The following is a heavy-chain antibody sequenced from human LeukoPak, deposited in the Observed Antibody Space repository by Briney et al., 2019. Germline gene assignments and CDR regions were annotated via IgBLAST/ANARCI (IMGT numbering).Heavy chain of an antibody. J-gene: IGHJ3*02. D-gene: IGHD5-18*01. CDR1: GVSISSYY. V-gene: IGHV4-59*08. CDR3: ARPSVDTAMVTINAFDI. CDR2: IYYSGST. Sequence: SEALSLTCTVSGVSISSYYWSWIRQPPGKGLEWIGYIYYSGSTNYNPSLKSRVTISLDTSKNQFSLKLSSVTAADTAVYYCARPSVDTAMVTINAFDIWGQGTMVTVSS.